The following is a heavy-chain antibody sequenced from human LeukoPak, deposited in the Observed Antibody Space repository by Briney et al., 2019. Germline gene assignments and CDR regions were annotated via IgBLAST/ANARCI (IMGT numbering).Heavy chain of an antibody. CDR2: INHSGST. J-gene: IGHJ6*03. Sequence: SETLSLTCAVYGGSFSGYYWSWIRRPPGKGLEWIGEINHSGSTNYNPSLKSRVTISVDTSKNQFSLKLSSVTAADTAVYYCARVGTAGTLYYYYYYMDVWGKGTTVTVSS. CDR1: GGSFSGYY. CDR3: ARVGTAGTLYYYYYYMDV. D-gene: IGHD6-19*01. V-gene: IGHV4-34*01.